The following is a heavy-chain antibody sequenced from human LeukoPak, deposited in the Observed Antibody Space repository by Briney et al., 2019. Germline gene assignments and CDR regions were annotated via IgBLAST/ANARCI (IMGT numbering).Heavy chain of an antibody. V-gene: IGHV3-30*01. D-gene: IGHD3-3*01. CDR1: GFTFSSYA. J-gene: IGHJ4*02. Sequence: GRSLRLSCAASGFTFSSYATHWVRQAPGKGLEWVAVISYDGSNKYYADSVKGRFTISRDNSKNTLYLQMNSLRAEDTAVYYCARDGKIGGVVIPSNFDYWGQGTLVTVSS. CDR3: ARDGKIGGVVIPSNFDY. CDR2: ISYDGSNK.